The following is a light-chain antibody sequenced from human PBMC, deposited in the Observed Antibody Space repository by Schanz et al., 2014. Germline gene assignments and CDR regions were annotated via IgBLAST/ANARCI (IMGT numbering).Light chain of an antibody. CDR3: SSYTSSTTLV. V-gene: IGLV2-14*01. CDR1: SSDIGNYNY. Sequence: QSALTQPPSASGSPGQSVAISCTGTSSDIGNYNYVSWYQQHPGQAPKLVIYEVTKRPSGVSNRFSGSKSGNTASLTISGLQAEDEADYYCSSYTSSTTLVFGGGTKVTVL. J-gene: IGLJ3*02. CDR2: EVT.